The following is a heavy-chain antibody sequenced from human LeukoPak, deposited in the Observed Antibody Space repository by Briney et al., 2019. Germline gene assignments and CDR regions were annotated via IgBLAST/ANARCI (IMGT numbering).Heavy chain of an antibody. CDR1: GFTFSSYA. Sequence: GRSLRLSCAASGFTFSSYAMHWVRQAPGKGLEWVAVISYDGSNKYYADSVKGRFTISRDNSKNTLYLQMNSLRAEDTAAYYCARGPRLMVRGVLGGYWGQGTLVTVSS. D-gene: IGHD3-10*01. CDR2: ISYDGSNK. J-gene: IGHJ4*02. V-gene: IGHV3-30*04. CDR3: ARGPRLMVRGVLGGY.